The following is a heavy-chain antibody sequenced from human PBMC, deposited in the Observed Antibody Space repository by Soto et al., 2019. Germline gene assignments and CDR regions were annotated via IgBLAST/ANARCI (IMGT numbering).Heavy chain of an antibody. Sequence: AGGSLRLSCASSGVTCSSYAMILVRQAPGKGLEWVSAISGSGGSTYYADSVKGRFTISRDNSKNTLYLQMNSLRAEDTAVYYCAKEKYYDILTGYYYNYFDYWGQGTLVTVS. CDR3: AKEKYYDILTGYYYNYFDY. D-gene: IGHD3-9*01. J-gene: IGHJ4*02. CDR1: GVTCSSYA. V-gene: IGHV3-23*01. CDR2: ISGSGGST.